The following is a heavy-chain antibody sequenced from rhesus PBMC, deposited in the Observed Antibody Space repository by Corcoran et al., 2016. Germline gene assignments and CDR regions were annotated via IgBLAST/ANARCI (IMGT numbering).Heavy chain of an antibody. CDR1: GGSISGYYY. J-gene: IGHJ4*01. CDR3: ARHLTVATTRPFDY. Sequence: QVKLQQWGEGLVTPSETLSLPCAVYGGSISGYYYWRWIRPAPGKGLEWIGNIDGNSASTNYNPSLKKRVTISKDTSKNQFSLKLSSVTAADTAVYYCARHLTVATTRPFDYWGQGVLVTVSS. D-gene: IGHD4-29*01. CDR2: IDGNSAST. V-gene: IGHV4-73*01.